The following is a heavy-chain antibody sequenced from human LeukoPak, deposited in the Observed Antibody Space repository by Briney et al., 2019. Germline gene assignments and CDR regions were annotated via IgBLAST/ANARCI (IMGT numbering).Heavy chain of an antibody. Sequence: PGGSLRLSCAASGFTFSDYRMHWVRQAPGKGPEYVSGISNGGSTFYANSVKGRFTVSRDNSKNTLYLQMSGLRAEDMAVYYCARAARDGYNSWGQGTLVTVSS. CDR2: ISNGGST. D-gene: IGHD5-24*01. V-gene: IGHV3-64*01. CDR1: GFTFSDYR. CDR3: ARAARDGYNS. J-gene: IGHJ5*02.